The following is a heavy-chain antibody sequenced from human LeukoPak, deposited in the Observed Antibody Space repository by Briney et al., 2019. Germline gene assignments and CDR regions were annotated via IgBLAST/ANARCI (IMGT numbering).Heavy chain of an antibody. CDR3: AKDIASMVRGVDFDY. CDR2: ISGDGGST. D-gene: IGHD3-10*01. CDR1: GFSFDDYA. J-gene: IGHJ4*02. Sequence: GGSLRLSCATSGFSFDDYAMHWVRQAPGKGLEWVSLISGDGGSTYYADSVEGRFTISRDNNEDSLYLQKNSLRTEDTALYYCAKDIASMVRGVDFDYWGQGTLVTVSS. V-gene: IGHV3-43*02.